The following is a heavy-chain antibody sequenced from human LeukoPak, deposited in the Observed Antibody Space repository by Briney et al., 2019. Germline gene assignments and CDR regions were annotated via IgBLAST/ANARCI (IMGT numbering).Heavy chain of an antibody. V-gene: IGHV1-18*01. CDR3: ARATSTRGYSGSNWFDP. J-gene: IGHJ5*02. Sequence: ASVKVSCKASGYTFTSYGISWVRQAPGQGLEWMGWISAYNGNTNYAQKLQGRVTMTTDTSTSTAYMELRSLRSEDTAVYYCARATSTRGYSGSNWFDPWGQGTLVTVSS. CDR2: ISAYNGNT. D-gene: IGHD5-12*01. CDR1: GYTFTSYG.